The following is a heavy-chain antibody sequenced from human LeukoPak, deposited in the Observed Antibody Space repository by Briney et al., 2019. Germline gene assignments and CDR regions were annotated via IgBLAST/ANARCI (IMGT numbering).Heavy chain of an antibody. CDR1: GFTFSSYW. V-gene: IGHV3-7*01. D-gene: IGHD2-2*01. Sequence: GGSLRLSCAASGFTFSSYWMSWVRQAPGKGLEGVANIKQDGSEKYYVDSVKGRFTISRDNAKNSLYLQMNSLRAEDTAVYYCARINLYPFYYYYGMDVWGQGTTVTVSS. J-gene: IGHJ6*02. CDR2: IKQDGSEK. CDR3: ARINLYPFYYYYGMDV.